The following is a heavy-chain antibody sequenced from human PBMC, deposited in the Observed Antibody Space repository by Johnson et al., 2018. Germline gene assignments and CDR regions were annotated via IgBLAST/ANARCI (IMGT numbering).Heavy chain of an antibody. CDR1: GFTFSSYG. CDR2: IWYDGSNK. V-gene: IGHV3-33*01. J-gene: IGHJ1*01. Sequence: QVQLVESGGGVVQPGRSLRLSCAASGFTFSSYGMHWVRQAPGKGLEWVAVIWYDGSNKYYADSVKGRFTISRDNSKNTLYLQMNSLRAEDTAVYYCARGPRGYYDSSGYYSAEYFQHWGQGTLVTVSS. CDR3: ARGPRGYYDSSGYYSAEYFQH. D-gene: IGHD3-22*01.